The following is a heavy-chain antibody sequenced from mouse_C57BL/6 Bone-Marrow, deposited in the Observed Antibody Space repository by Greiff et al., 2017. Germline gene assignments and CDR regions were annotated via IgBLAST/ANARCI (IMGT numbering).Heavy chain of an antibody. J-gene: IGHJ1*03. Sequence: QVQLQQSGAELVKPGASVKMSCKASGYTFTTYPIEWMKQNHGKSLEWIGNFHPYNDDTKYNEKFKGKATLTVEKSSSTVYLELSRLTSDDSAVYYCARGWVYYYGRAGDWYFDVRGTGTTVTVSS. D-gene: IGHD1-1*01. CDR3: ARGWVYYYGRAGDWYFDV. CDR2: FHPYNDDT. CDR1: GYTFTTYP. V-gene: IGHV1-47*01.